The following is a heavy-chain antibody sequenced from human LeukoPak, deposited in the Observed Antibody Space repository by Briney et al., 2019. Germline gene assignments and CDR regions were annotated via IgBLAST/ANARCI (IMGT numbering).Heavy chain of an antibody. D-gene: IGHD6-13*01. Sequence: ASVKVSCKASGYTFTGYFMHWVRQAPGQGLEWMGWINPNSGSTNYAQKFQGRVSMTRGTSISTAYMEVSRLSSDDTAFYYCARGRDSDSWYFDWFDIWGQGTLVTVSS. CDR3: ARGRDSDSWYFDWFDI. V-gene: IGHV1-2*02. CDR1: GYTFTGYF. CDR2: INPNSGST. J-gene: IGHJ5*02.